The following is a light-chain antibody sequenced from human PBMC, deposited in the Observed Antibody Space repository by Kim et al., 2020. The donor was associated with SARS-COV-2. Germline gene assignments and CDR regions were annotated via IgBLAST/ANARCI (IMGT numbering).Light chain of an antibody. CDR3: QQRSNWAET. CDR1: QSVSSY. J-gene: IGKJ1*01. Sequence: EIVLTQSPATLSLSPGERATHSCRASQSVSSYLAWYQQKPGQAPRLLIYDASNRATGIPARFSGSGSGTDFTLAISSLEPEDFAVYYCQQRSNWAETFGQGTKGDIK. CDR2: DAS. V-gene: IGKV3-11*01.